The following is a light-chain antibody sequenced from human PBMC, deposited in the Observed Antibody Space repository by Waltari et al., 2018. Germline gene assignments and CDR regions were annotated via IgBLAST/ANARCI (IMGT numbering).Light chain of an antibody. CDR2: WAS. V-gene: IGKV4-1*01. J-gene: IGKJ4*01. CDR1: ESVLYSSNNKNH. Sequence: DIVMTQSPESLAVSLGERATINWKSSESVLYSSNNKNHLAWHQQKPGQPPKLLIYWASTRKSGVPDRFSGSGSETDFTLTVSSLQAEDVAVYYCQQYYNTPLTFGGGTKVEIK. CDR3: QQYYNTPLT.